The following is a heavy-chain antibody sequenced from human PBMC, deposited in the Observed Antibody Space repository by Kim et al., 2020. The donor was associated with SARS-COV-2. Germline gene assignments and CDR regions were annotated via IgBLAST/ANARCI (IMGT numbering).Heavy chain of an antibody. CDR1: GFTFSTYD. CDR2: ILGRDGST. J-gene: IGHJ4*02. V-gene: IGHV3-23*01. D-gene: IGHD2-2*01. CDR3: ARESSRRADY. Sequence: GGSLRLSCAASGFTFSTYDMSWVRQAPGKGLEWVSAILGRDGSTFYADSVKGRFTISRDNSKNTLFLQLNSLRAEDTALYYCARESSRRADYWGQGTLGT.